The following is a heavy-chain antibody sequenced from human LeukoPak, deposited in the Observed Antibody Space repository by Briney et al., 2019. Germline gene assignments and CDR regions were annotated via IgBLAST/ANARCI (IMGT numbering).Heavy chain of an antibody. CDR1: GGSFSGYY. Sequence: SETLSLTCAVYGGSFSGYYWNWIRQSPGKGLEWIGHIHYSGSTHYNPPLQSRVSISIDTSKNHFSLKLRSVTAVDTAVYYCARWGHFDTSGYFVVDYWGQGTLVTVSS. CDR2: IHYSGST. V-gene: IGHV4-59*01. J-gene: IGHJ4*02. CDR3: ARWGHFDTSGYFVVDY. D-gene: IGHD3-22*01.